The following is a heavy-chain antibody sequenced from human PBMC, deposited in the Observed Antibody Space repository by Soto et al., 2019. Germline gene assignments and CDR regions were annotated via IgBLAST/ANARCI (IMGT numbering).Heavy chain of an antibody. CDR3: ARGDRGGFDL. Sequence: EVQLVESGGGLVQPGESLRLSCAASGFTFDYYWMHWVRQAPGKGLVWVSRVHSGGTTTTYADSVKGRFTISRDNARNTVSLHMSSLRAEDTAIYYCARGDRGGFDLWGHGTRVTVSS. V-gene: IGHV3-74*01. CDR1: GFTFDYYW. CDR2: VHSGGTTT. J-gene: IGHJ3*01. D-gene: IGHD3-10*01.